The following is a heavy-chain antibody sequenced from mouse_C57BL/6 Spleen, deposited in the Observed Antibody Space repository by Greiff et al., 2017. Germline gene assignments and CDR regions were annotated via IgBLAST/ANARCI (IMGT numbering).Heavy chain of an antibody. J-gene: IGHJ4*01. Sequence: VQLQQSGPELVKPGDSVKISCKASGYSFTGYFMNWVMQSHGKSLEWIGRINPDNGEPFYNQKFKGKATLTVDKSSSTAHMELRSLTSEDSAVYYCARSWGSNYYDYAMDYWGQGTSVTVSS. V-gene: IGHV1-20*01. CDR1: GYSFTGYF. CDR2: INPDNGEP. CDR3: ARSWGSNYYDYAMDY. D-gene: IGHD2-5*01.